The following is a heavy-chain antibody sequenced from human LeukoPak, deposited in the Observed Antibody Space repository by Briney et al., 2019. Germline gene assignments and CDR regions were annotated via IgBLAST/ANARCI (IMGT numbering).Heavy chain of an antibody. CDR1: GGSISSYY. CDR2: IYTSGST. D-gene: IGHD6-19*01. J-gene: IGHJ4*02. V-gene: IGHV4-4*07. Sequence: SETLSLTCSVSGGSISSYYWSWIRQPAGKGLEWIGRIYTSGSTNYNPSLKSRVTMSVDTSKNQFSLKQSSVTAADTAVYYCARVVAVAGTADYWGQGTLVTVSS. CDR3: ARVVAVAGTADY.